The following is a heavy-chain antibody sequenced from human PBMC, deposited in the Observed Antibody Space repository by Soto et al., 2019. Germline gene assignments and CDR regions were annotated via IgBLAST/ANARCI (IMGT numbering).Heavy chain of an antibody. Sequence: QVQLVESGGGVVQPGRSLRLSCAASGFSFSSYGMHWVRQAPDKGLEWVAVISYDVTNKYYADSVKGRFTISRDNSKNTLYLQMNSLRAEDTAVYYCAKDLRIAVAGTDYFDSWGQGTLVTVSS. CDR1: GFSFSSYG. J-gene: IGHJ4*02. V-gene: IGHV3-30*18. CDR3: AKDLRIAVAGTDYFDS. D-gene: IGHD6-19*01. CDR2: ISYDVTNK.